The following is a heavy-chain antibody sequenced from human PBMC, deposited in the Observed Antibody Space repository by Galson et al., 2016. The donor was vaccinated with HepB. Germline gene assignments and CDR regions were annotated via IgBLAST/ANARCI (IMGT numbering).Heavy chain of an antibody. Sequence: SETLSLTCTVSGGSISRSSYYWGWIRQPPGKGLEWIGTIYYSGSTYYNPSLKSRVTISVDTSKNQFPLKVSSVTAADTAVYYCARTQGQRVNHYYFDHRGQGTLVTVSS. J-gene: IGHJ4*02. CDR1: GGSISRSSYY. V-gene: IGHV4-39*01. CDR3: ARTQGQRVNHYYFDH. CDR2: IYYSGST. D-gene: IGHD3-10*01.